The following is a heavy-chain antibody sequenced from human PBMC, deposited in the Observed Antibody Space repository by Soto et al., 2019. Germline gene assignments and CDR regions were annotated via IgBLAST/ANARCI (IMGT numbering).Heavy chain of an antibody. CDR3: GRCPSEFSGYVNFAY. J-gene: IGHJ4*02. D-gene: IGHD5-12*01. V-gene: IGHV3-11*04. CDR2: ISSNGSAK. Sequence: GGSLRLSCAASGFTFSDYYMSWIRQAPGKGLEWVSYISSNGSAKYYADSLQGRFTISRDNTKSSLYLQMNSLTGDDTAVYYCGRCPSEFSGYVNFAYWGQGALVTVSS. CDR1: GFTFSDYY.